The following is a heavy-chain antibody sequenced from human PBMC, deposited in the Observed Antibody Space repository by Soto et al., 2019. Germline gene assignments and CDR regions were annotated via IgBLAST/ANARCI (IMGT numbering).Heavy chain of an antibody. Sequence: PSETLSLTCTVSGGSLSPNYWTWIRQPPGKGLEWIGYISYSGSTNYNPSLKSRVTISFDASKNEISLQVRSATAADAAVYYCARDLKEYCSDGKCNWFDPWGQGTLVTVSS. CDR3: ARDLKEYCSDGKCNWFDP. J-gene: IGHJ5*02. CDR2: ISYSGST. CDR1: GGSLSPNY. V-gene: IGHV4-59*01. D-gene: IGHD2-15*01.